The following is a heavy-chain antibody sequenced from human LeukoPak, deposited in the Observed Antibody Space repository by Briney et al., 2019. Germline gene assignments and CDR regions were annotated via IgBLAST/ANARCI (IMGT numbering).Heavy chain of an antibody. V-gene: IGHV1-18*01. J-gene: IGHJ4*02. Sequence: ASVKVSCKASGYTFTSYGISWVRQAPGQGVEWMGWISAYNGNTNYAQKLQGRVTMTTDTSTSTAYMELRSLRSDDTAVYYCASARHSGSYFRFDYWGQGTLVTVSS. D-gene: IGHD1-26*01. CDR3: ASARHSGSYFRFDY. CDR2: ISAYNGNT. CDR1: GYTFTSYG.